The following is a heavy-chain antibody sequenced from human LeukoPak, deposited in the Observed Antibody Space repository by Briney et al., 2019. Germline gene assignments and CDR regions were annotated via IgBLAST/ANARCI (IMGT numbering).Heavy chain of an antibody. D-gene: IGHD6-19*01. J-gene: IGHJ4*02. CDR1: GDSLSRYY. CDR3: ATYSSGRAPDY. Sequence: SETLSLTCTVSGDSLSRYYWSWIRQPPGKGLEWIGYIYYSGSTTYNPSLKSRVTISVDTSKNEFSLRLNSVTAEDTAVYFCATYSSGRAPDYWGQGTLVTAPS. CDR2: IYYSGST. V-gene: IGHV4-59*08.